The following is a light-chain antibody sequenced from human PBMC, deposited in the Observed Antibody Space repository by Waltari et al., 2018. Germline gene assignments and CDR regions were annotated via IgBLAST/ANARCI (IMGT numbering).Light chain of an antibody. V-gene: IGKV1-5*03. CDR3: QQYNSYSPVT. CDR2: KAS. CDR1: QCISSW. J-gene: IGKJ1*01. Sequence: DIQMTQSPSTLSASVADRVTITCRASQCISSWLAWYQQKPGKAPKPLIYKASSLESGVPSRFSGSGSGTEFTLTISSLQPDDFATYYCQQYNSYSPVTFGQGTKVEIK.